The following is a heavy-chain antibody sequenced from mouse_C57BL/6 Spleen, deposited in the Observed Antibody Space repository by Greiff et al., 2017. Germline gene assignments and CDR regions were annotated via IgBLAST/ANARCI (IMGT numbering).Heavy chain of an antibody. Sequence: VQLQQPGAELVKPGASVKLSCKASGYTFTSYWMQWVKQRPGQGLAWIGEIDPSDSYTNYNQKFKGKATLTVDTSSSTAYMQLSSLTSEDSAVYYCARLLHWYFDVWGTGTTVTVSS. CDR3: ARLLHWYFDV. CDR2: IDPSDSYT. D-gene: IGHD2-1*01. CDR1: GYTFTSYW. V-gene: IGHV1-50*01. J-gene: IGHJ1*03.